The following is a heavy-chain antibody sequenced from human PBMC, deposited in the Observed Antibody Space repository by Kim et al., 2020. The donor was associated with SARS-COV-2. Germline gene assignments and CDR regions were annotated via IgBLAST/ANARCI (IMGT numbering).Heavy chain of an antibody. J-gene: IGHJ4*02. Sequence: GGSLRLSCAASGFIFSNYGMHWVRQAPGKGLEWVAVIWYDGSNKYSADSVKGRFTISRDNSKNTLYLQMNSLRAEDTAVYYCARAAMGYCSSTSCYFDSWGQGTLVTVSS. CDR1: GFIFSNYG. D-gene: IGHD2-2*01. CDR3: ARAAMGYCSSTSCYFDS. CDR2: IWYDGSNK. V-gene: IGHV3-33*01.